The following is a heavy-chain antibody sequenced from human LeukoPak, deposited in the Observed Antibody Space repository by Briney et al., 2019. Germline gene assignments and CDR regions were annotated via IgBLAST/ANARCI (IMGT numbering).Heavy chain of an antibody. CDR3: ATSQYSSSYWAVDY. CDR1: GFTFSSYS. J-gene: IGHJ4*02. D-gene: IGHD6-6*01. Sequence: QPGGSLRLSCAASGFTFSSYSMTWVRQAPGKGLEWVSAISDSGGSTYYTDSVKGRLTISRDNSKNTLCLQLSSLRAEDTAVYYCATSQYSSSYWAVDYWGQGTLVTVSS. CDR2: ISDSGGST. V-gene: IGHV3-23*01.